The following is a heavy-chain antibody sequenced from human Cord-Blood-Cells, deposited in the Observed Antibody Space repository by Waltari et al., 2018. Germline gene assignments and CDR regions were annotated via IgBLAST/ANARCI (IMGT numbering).Heavy chain of an antibody. CDR3: ANNLWFGELESY. D-gene: IGHD3-10*01. V-gene: IGHV3-23*01. J-gene: IGHJ4*02. CDR1: GFTFSSYA. CDR2: ISGSVGST. Sequence: EVQLLESGGGLVQPGGSLRLSCAASGFTFSSYAMSWVRQAPGKGLGWVSAISGSVGSTYYAASVKGRFTISRDNSKNTLYLQMNSLRAEDTAVYYCANNLWFGELESYWGQGTLVTVSS.